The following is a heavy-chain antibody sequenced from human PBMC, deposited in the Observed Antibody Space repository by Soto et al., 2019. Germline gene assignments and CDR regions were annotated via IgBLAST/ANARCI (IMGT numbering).Heavy chain of an antibody. CDR1: GYSFTDYH. CDR3: ARGDSTDCSNGVCSFFYNRDMDV. Sequence: ASVEVSFKASGYSFTDYHIHWLRHAPGQGLEWLGRINPKSGGTSTAQKFQGWVTMTTDTSISTASMELTRLTSDDTAIYYCARGDSTDCSNGVCSFFYNRDMDVWGQGTTVTVSS. V-gene: IGHV1-2*04. CDR2: INPKSGGT. D-gene: IGHD2-8*01. J-gene: IGHJ6*02.